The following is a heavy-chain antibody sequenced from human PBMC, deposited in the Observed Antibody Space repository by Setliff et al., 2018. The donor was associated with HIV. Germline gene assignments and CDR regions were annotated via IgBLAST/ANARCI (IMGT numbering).Heavy chain of an antibody. CDR1: GYSISSDYW. CDR2: IYHSGNT. CDR3: ARSVMTTTNYFDY. D-gene: IGHD4-4*01. V-gene: IGHV4-38-2*02. J-gene: IGHJ4*02. Sequence: NPSETLSLTCTVSGYSISSDYWWGWIRQPPGKGLEWIGSIYHSGNTYYNPSLKSRVIISVDMSKNQFSLKLTSVTAADTAVFYCARSVMTTTNYFDYWGPGTLVTVSS.